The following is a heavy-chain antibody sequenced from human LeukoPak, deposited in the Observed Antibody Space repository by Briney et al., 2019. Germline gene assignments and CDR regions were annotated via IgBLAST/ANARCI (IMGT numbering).Heavy chain of an antibody. Sequence: ASVKVSCKASGYTFTNYALHWVRQAPGQRLEWMGWINAGLGNTNYSQEFQGRDTITRDTSASTAYMELSSLRSEDTAVYYCARVVRYSSGPLTDLFPYTFDYWGQGTLVTVSS. CDR1: GYTFTNYA. J-gene: IGHJ4*02. CDR3: ARVVRYSSGPLTDLFPYTFDY. D-gene: IGHD6-19*01. V-gene: IGHV1-3*03. CDR2: INAGLGNT.